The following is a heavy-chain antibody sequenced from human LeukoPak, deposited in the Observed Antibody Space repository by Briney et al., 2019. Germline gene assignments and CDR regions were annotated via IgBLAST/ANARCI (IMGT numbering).Heavy chain of an antibody. CDR2: IQTYNGDT. J-gene: IGHJ4*02. D-gene: IGHD6-19*01. Sequence: ASVKVSCKPSGYTFISYGLTWVRHFPGQGFEWIGWIQTYNGDTQYADTFQGRVTMTRDPSTNTAFMELRNLKSDDTAVYYCARAVAGPLKYWGQGTLITVSS. V-gene: IGHV1-18*04. CDR1: GYTFISYG. CDR3: ARAVAGPLKY.